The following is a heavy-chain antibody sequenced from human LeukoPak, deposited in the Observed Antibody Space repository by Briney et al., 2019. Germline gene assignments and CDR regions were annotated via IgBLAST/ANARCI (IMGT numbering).Heavy chain of an antibody. CDR3: ARGPTTVTRAFDY. CDR1: GGSISIYY. J-gene: IGHJ4*02. D-gene: IGHD4-17*01. V-gene: IGHV4-4*07. CDR2: IYTSGST. Sequence: SETLSLTCTVSGGSISIYYWSWIRQPGGKGLEWIGHIYTSGSTNYNPSLKSRVTMSVDTSKNQFSLKLSSVTAADTAVYYCARGPTTVTRAFDYWGQGTLVTVSS.